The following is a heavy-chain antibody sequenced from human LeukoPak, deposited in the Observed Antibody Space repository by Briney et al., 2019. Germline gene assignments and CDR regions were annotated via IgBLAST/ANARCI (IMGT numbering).Heavy chain of an antibody. Sequence: ASVKVSCKASGYTFTGYYMHWVRQAPGQGLEWMGWINPNSGGTNYAQKFQGRVTMTRDTSISTAYMELSRLRSDDTAVYYCARTDCSGGGCPFDYWGQGTLVTVSS. V-gene: IGHV1-2*02. J-gene: IGHJ4*02. CDR1: GYTFTGYY. CDR2: INPNSGGT. CDR3: ARTDCSGGGCPFDY. D-gene: IGHD2-15*01.